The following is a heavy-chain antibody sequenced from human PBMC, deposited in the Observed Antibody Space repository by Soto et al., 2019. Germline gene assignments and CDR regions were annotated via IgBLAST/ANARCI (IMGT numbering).Heavy chain of an antibody. CDR1: GFSFSNYG. CDR2: IWYDGSNK. CDR3: ARDPRVEPPLPGSSQV. J-gene: IGHJ1*01. D-gene: IGHD3-3*01. Sequence: GGSLRLSCAGSGFSFSNYGMHWVRQAPGKGLEWVALIWYDGSNKYYADSVKGRFTISRDNSKNTLYLQMSSLRNEDTAVYYCARDPRVEPPLPGSSQVWGQGTFVIVSS. V-gene: IGHV3-33*01.